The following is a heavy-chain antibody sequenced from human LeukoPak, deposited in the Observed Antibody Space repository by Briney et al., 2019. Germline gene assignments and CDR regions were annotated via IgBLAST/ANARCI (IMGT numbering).Heavy chain of an antibody. Sequence: GGSLRLSCAASGFTFSSYSMNWVRQAPGKGLEWVSYITSSSSTIYYADSVKGRFTISRDNAKNSLYLQMNSLRAEDTAVYYCARAPGISGWSSDYWGQGTLVIVSS. J-gene: IGHJ4*02. D-gene: IGHD6-19*01. CDR1: GFTFSSYS. CDR3: ARAPGISGWSSDY. CDR2: ITSSSSTI. V-gene: IGHV3-48*01.